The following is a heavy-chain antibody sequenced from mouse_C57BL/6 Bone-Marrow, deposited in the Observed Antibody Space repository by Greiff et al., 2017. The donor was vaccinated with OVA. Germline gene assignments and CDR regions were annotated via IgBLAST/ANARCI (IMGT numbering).Heavy chain of an antibody. V-gene: IGHV5-17*01. CDR3: AGITTVVATNAMDY. J-gene: IGHJ4*01. D-gene: IGHD1-1*01. Sequence: VQLQQSGGGLVKPGGSLKLSCAASGFTFSDYGMHWVRQAPEKGLEWVAYISSGSSTIYYADTVKGRFTISRDNAKNTLFLQMTSLRSEDTAMYYCAGITTVVATNAMDYWGQGTSVTVSS. CDR1: GFTFSDYG. CDR2: ISSGSSTI.